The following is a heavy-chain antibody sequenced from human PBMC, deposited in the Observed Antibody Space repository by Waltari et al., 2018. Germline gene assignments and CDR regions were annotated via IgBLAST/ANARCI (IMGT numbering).Heavy chain of an antibody. CDR2: IYYSGST. D-gene: IGHD3-10*01. V-gene: IGHV4-39*07. CDR1: GGSISSSSYY. Sequence: QLQLQESGPGLVKPSETLSLTCTVSGGSISSSSYYWGWIRQPPGKGLEWIGSIYYSGSTYYNPSLKSRVTISVDTSKNQFSLKLSSVTAADTAVYYCARGYGSGSYYHYWGQGTLVTVSS. J-gene: IGHJ4*02. CDR3: ARGYGSGSYYHY.